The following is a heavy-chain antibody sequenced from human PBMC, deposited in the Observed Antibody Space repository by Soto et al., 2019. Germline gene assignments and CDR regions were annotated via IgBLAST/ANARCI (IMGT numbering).Heavy chain of an antibody. J-gene: IGHJ4*02. CDR2: IYYSGST. CDR1: GGSISSGGYY. V-gene: IGHV4-31*03. D-gene: IGHD3-10*01. CDR3: ARVSPDYYGSGSPKHDY. Sequence: SETLSLTCTVSGGSISSGGYYWSWIRQHPGKGLEWIGYIYYSGSTYYNPSLKNRVTISVDTSKNQFSLKLSSVTAADTAVYYCARVSPDYYGSGSPKHDYWGQGTLVTV.